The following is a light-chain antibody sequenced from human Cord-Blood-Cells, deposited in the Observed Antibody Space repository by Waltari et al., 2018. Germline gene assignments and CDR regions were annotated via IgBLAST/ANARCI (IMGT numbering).Light chain of an antibody. J-gene: IGKJ3*01. V-gene: IGKV1-39*01. CDR1: QSISSY. CDR3: QQSYSTPFT. Sequence: DIQMTQSPSSLSASVGDRVTITCRASQSISSYLNWYQQKPGKAPKLLIYAASSLQSGVPSRCSGSGSGTDFTLTISSLQPEDFATYYCQQSYSTPFTVGPGTKVDIK. CDR2: AAS.